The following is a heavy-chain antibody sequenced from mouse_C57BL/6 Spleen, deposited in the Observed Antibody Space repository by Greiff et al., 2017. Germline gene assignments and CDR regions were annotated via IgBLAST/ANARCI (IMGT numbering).Heavy chain of an antibody. CDR3: TTWEFDY. Sequence: VQLQESGAELVRPGASVTLSCKASGYTFTDYEMHWVKQTPVHGLEWIGAIDPETGGTAYNQKFKGKAILTADKSSSTAYMELRSLTSEDSAVYYCTTWEFDYWGQGTTLTVSS. D-gene: IGHD4-1*01. CDR1: GYTFTDYE. V-gene: IGHV1-15*01. CDR2: IDPETGGT. J-gene: IGHJ2*01.